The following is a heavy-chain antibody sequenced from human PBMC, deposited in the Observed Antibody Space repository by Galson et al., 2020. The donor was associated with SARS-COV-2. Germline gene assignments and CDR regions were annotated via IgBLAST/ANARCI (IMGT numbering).Heavy chain of an antibody. CDR1: GFTFSDYA. Sequence: GESLKISCEVSGFTFSDYAMSWVRQAPGRGLEWVSSISASGRTTYYSGSVQGRFTLSRDNSKKTVHLQMKSLGAEDTALYYCAKDFYATHGSVWYCYCYGLAVWGRGTAVNGSS. J-gene: IGHJ6*02. D-gene: IGHD2-2*01. CDR2: ISASGRTT. V-gene: IGHV3-23*01. CDR3: AKDFYATHGSVWYCYCYGLAV.